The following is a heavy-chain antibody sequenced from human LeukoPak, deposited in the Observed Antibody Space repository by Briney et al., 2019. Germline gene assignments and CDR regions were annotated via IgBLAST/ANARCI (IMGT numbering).Heavy chain of an antibody. D-gene: IGHD4-17*01. CDR2: IYYSGST. Sequence: SETLSLTCTVSGGSISSYYWSWIRQPPGKGLEWIGYIYYSGSTNYNPSLKSRVTISVDTSKNQFSLKLSSVTAADTAVYYCARGYYDYGTTGAFDYWGQGTLVTVSS. CDR3: ARGYYDYGTTGAFDY. V-gene: IGHV4-59*12. CDR1: GGSISSYY. J-gene: IGHJ4*02.